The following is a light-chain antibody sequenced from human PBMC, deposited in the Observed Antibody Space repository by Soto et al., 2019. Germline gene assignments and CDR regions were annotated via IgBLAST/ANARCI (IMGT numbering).Light chain of an antibody. V-gene: IGKV3-11*01. CDR1: QSVSSY. Sequence: EIVLTQSPATLSLSPGERATLPCRASQSVSSYLAWYQQKPGQAPRLLIYDASKRATGIPARFSGSGAGTDFTLTISSLEPEDFAVYHCQQRSNWRITFGHGTRLEIK. J-gene: IGKJ5*01. CDR3: QQRSNWRIT. CDR2: DAS.